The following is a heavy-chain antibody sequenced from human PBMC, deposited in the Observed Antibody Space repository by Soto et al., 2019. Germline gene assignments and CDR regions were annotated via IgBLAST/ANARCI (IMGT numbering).Heavy chain of an antibody. J-gene: IGHJ4*02. D-gene: IGHD2-2*01. V-gene: IGHV3-13*01. CDR3: ARGRGSTSFYFDY. CDR2: IGTAGDT. CDR1: GFTFSSYD. Sequence: GGSLRLSCAASGFTFSSYDMHWVRQATGKGLEWVSAIGTAGDTYYPGSVKGRFTIARENAKNSLYLQMNSLRAGDTAVYYCARGRGSTSFYFDYWGQGTLVTVSS.